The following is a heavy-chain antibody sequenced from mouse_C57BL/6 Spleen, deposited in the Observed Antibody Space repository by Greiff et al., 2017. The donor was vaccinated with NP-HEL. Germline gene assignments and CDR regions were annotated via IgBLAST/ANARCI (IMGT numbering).Heavy chain of an antibody. J-gene: IGHJ1*03. CDR1: GYSFTGYY. CDR3: ARGYYGSRGYFDV. CDR2: INPSTGGT. V-gene: IGHV1-42*01. Sequence: EVQLQQSGPELVKPGASVKISCKASGYSFTGYYMNWVKQSPEKSLEWIGEINPSTGGTTYNQKFKAKATLTVDKSSSTAYMQLKSLTSEDSAVYYCARGYYGSRGYFDVWGTGTTVTVSS. D-gene: IGHD1-1*01.